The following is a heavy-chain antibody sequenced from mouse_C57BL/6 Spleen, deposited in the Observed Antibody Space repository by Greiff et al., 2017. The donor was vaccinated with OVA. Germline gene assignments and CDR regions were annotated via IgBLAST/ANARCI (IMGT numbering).Heavy chain of an antibody. J-gene: IGHJ3*01. CDR1: GFTFSDYY. D-gene: IGHD1-1*01. CDR3: ARGGSSYPAWFAY. Sequence: EVKLVESEGGLVQPGSSMKLSCTASGFTFSDYYMAWVRQVPEKGLEWVANINYDGSSTYYLDSLKSRFIISRDNAKNILYLQMSSLKSEDTATYYCARGGSSYPAWFAYWGQGTLVTVSA. V-gene: IGHV5-16*01. CDR2: INYDGSST.